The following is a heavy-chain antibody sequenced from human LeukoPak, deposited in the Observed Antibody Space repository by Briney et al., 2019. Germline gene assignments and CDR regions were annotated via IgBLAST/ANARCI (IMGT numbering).Heavy chain of an antibody. CDR3: ARSDYHNSGSHTVFDAFDI. CDR1: GGSIRSSYYY. J-gene: IGHJ3*02. Sequence: SETLSLTCTVSGGSIRSSYYYWGWIRQPPGKGLEWIGSIYDSGSTYYNPSLKSRVTISVDTSKNQFSLKLSFVTAADTAMYYCARSDYHNSGSHTVFDAFDIWGQGTRVTVSS. CDR2: IYDSGST. D-gene: IGHD3-10*01. V-gene: IGHV4-39*07.